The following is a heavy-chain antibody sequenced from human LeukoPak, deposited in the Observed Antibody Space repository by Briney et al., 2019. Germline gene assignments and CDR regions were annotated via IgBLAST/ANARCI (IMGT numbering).Heavy chain of an antibody. J-gene: IGHJ4*02. V-gene: IGHV4-34*01. D-gene: IGHD2-2*01. CDR3: ARQYCSSTSCSYDFDY. Sequence: TETLSLTCAVYGGAFSGYFWTWIRQPPGKGLEWIGEINHGGSTNYNPSLKSRVTISVDTSKNQFSLNLSSVTEADTAVYYCARQYCSSTSCSYDFDYWGQGTLVTVSS. CDR1: GGAFSGYF. CDR2: INHGGST.